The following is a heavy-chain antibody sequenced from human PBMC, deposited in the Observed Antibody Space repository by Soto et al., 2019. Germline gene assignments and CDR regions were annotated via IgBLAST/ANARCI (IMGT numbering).Heavy chain of an antibody. CDR2: ISGSGGIT. V-gene: IGHV3-23*01. Sequence: EVQLLESGGGLVQPGGSLRLSCAASAFTFSSYAMSWVRQAPGKGLEWVSSISGSGGITYYADSVKGRFTIARDNSKNTIYLQMNSMRAEDTAVYYCAKVRTTGVIRTDPFDIWGQGTMVTVSS. J-gene: IGHJ3*02. D-gene: IGHD2-21*01. CDR3: AKVRTTGVIRTDPFDI. CDR1: AFTFSSYA.